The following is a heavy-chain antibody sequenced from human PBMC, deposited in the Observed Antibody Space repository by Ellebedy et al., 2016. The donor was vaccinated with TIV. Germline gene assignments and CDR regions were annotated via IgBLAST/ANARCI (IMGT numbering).Heavy chain of an antibody. D-gene: IGHD1-7*01. CDR3: AREWGTTV. CDR2: IRYDGDIK. J-gene: IGHJ4*02. Sequence: GESLKISCVTSGFRFSSDGMHWVRQTPGKGLERLTYIRYDGDIKYYADSVNGRFTTSRDNSKNTLYLQMNSLRIEDTAVYFCAREWGTTVWGQGTLVTVSS. CDR1: GFRFSSDG. V-gene: IGHV3-30*02.